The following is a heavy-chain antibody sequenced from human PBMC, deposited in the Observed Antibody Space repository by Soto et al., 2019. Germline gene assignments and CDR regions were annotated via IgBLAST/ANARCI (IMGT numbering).Heavy chain of an antibody. CDR3: ARDHCSSTSCYGEFDY. J-gene: IGHJ4*02. V-gene: IGHV1-69*08. CDR2: IIPILGIA. CDR1: GGTFSSYT. D-gene: IGHD2-2*01. Sequence: QVQLVQSGAEVKKPGSSVKVSCKASGGTFSSYTISWVRQAPGQGLEWMGRIIPILGIANYAQKFQGRVTTTADKSTSTAYMELSSLRSEDTAVYYCARDHCSSTSCYGEFDYWGQGTLVTVSS.